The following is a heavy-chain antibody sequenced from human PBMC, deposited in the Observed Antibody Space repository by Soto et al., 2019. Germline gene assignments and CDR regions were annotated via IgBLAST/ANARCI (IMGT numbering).Heavy chain of an antibody. CDR2: IYPGDLDI. CDR3: ERGNTYDSSDY. V-gene: IGHV5-51*01. J-gene: IGHJ4*02. Sequence: GESLKISCKGSGYTFTSDWIGWVRQMPGKGLEWMGIIYPGDLDIRYSPSFQGQVTISADKSISTAYLQWSSLKASDTAMYYCERGNTYDSSDYWGQGTMVTV. CDR1: GYTFTSDW. D-gene: IGHD1-1*01.